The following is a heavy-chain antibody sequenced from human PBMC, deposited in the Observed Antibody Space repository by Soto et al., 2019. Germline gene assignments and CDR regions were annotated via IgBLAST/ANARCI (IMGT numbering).Heavy chain of an antibody. CDR3: ARDQGGSSSIYGMDV. Sequence: SQTLSLTCTVSGGSISSGDYYWSWIRQPPGKGLEWIGYIYYSGSTYYNPSLKSRVTISVDTSKNQFSIKLSSVTAADTAVYYCARDQGGSSSIYGMDVWGQGTAVTV. V-gene: IGHV4-30-4*01. CDR1: GGSISSGDYY. D-gene: IGHD6-6*01. J-gene: IGHJ6*02. CDR2: IYYSGST.